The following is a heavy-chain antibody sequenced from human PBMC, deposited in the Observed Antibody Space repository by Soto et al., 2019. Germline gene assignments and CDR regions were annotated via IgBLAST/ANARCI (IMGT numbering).Heavy chain of an antibody. CDR1: GYTFTSYD. CDR2: MNPNSGNT. D-gene: IGHD3-3*01. CDR3: ASCPYDFWSGSLIPMDV. Sequence: ASVKVSCKASGYTFTSYDINWVRQATGQGLEWMGWMNPNSGNTGYAQKFQGRVTMTRNTSISTAYMELSSLRSEDTAVYYCASCPYDFWSGSLIPMDVWGKGTTVTVSS. J-gene: IGHJ6*03. V-gene: IGHV1-8*01.